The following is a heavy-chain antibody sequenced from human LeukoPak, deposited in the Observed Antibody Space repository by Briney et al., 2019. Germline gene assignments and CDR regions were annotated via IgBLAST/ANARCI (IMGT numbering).Heavy chain of an antibody. J-gene: IGHJ4*02. CDR1: GGSISSSSYY. CDR2: IYYSGST. Sequence: SETLSLTCTVSGGSISSSSYYWGWIRQPPGKGLEWIGSIYYSGSTYYNPSLKSRVTISVDTSKNQCSLKLSSVTAADTAVYYCARLYSGSYYCDYWGQGTLVTVSS. CDR3: ARLYSGSYYCDY. D-gene: IGHD1-26*01. V-gene: IGHV4-39*01.